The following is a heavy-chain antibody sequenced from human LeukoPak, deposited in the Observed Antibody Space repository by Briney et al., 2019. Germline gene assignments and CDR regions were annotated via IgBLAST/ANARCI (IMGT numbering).Heavy chain of an antibody. Sequence: PSETLSLTCTVSGDSISSYYWSWIRQPPGKGLEWIGYIYYSGSTYYNPSLKSRVTISVDTSKNQFSLKLSSVTAADTAVYYCARDSAWPYYGMDVWGQGTTVTVSS. V-gene: IGHV4-59*06. CDR3: ARDSAWPYYGMDV. CDR1: GDSISSYY. CDR2: IYYSGST. J-gene: IGHJ6*02. D-gene: IGHD1-26*01.